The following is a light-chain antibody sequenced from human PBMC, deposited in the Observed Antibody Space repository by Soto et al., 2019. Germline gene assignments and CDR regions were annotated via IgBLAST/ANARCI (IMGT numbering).Light chain of an antibody. CDR3: SSYTSSSTLRV. V-gene: IGLV2-14*02. J-gene: IGLJ1*01. CDR1: SSDVGSYNL. CDR2: ESS. Sequence: QSVLTQPASVSGSPGQSITISCTGTSSDVGSYNLVSWYQQHPGKAPKVVIYESSQRPSGISHRVSGSRSGNTASLTISGLQAEDEADYYCSSYTSSSTLRVFGTGTKLTVL.